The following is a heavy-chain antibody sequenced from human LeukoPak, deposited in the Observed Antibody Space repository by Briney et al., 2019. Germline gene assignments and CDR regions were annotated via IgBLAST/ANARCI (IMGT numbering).Heavy chain of an antibody. CDR3: AKDARPHVLRFPGSYFDY. Sequence: GGSLRLSCAASGFTFSSYGMHWVRQAPGKGLEWVAFIRYDGSNKYYADSVKGRFTISRDNSKNTLYLQVNSLRAEDTAVYYCAKDARPHVLRFPGSYFDYWGQGTLVTVSS. CDR1: GFTFSSYG. J-gene: IGHJ4*02. V-gene: IGHV3-30*02. CDR2: IRYDGSNK. D-gene: IGHD3-3*01.